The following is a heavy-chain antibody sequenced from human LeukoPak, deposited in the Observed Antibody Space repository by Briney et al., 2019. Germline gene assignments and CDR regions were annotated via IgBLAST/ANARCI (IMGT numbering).Heavy chain of an antibody. J-gene: IGHJ3*02. D-gene: IGHD5-24*01. CDR2: IYSGGST. CDR3: ARIRRDGYNADAFDI. V-gene: IGHV3-53*01. CDR1: GFTVSSNY. Sequence: PGGSLRLSCAASGFTVSSNYMSWVRQAPGKGLEWVSVIYSGGSTYYADSVKGRFTISRDNSKNTLYLQMNSLRAEDTAVYYCARIRRDGYNADAFDIWGQGTMVTVSS.